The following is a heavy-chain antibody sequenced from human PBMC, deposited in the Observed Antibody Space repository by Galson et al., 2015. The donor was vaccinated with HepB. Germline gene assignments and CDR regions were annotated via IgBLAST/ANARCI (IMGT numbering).Heavy chain of an antibody. CDR2: INTNTGNP. J-gene: IGHJ5*02. Sequence: SVKVSCKASGYSFNKFALNWVQQAPGQGLEWMGWINTNTGNPTYAQAFTGRFVISLDTSVSTTYLQINSLKVEDTAVYYCAREITNSGSQGWFDPWGQGTLVTVSS. D-gene: IGHD1-14*01. CDR3: AREITNSGSQGWFDP. CDR1: GYSFNKFA. V-gene: IGHV7-4-1*02.